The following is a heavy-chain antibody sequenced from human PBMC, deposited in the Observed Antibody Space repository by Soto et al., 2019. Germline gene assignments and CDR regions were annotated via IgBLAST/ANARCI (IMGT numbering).Heavy chain of an antibody. Sequence: QPGGSLRLSCTGSGFTFGDFGMSWFRRAPGKGLEWLSFIRSKGYGGTTESAASVRGRFITSRDDSKSIAYLQMNSLKTEDTAVYYCASLTSWSQEYYYGMDVWGQGTTVTVSS. J-gene: IGHJ6*02. CDR2: IRSKGYGGTT. D-gene: IGHD2-2*01. CDR3: ASLTSWSQEYYYGMDV. V-gene: IGHV3-49*03. CDR1: GFTFGDFG.